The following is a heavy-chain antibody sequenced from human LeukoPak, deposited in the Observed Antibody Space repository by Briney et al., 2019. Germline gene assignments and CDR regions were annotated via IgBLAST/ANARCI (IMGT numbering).Heavy chain of an antibody. CDR3: AKTGRGVMTGAFDI. CDR2: IYTGGNT. D-gene: IGHD2-21*02. CDR1: GFTFTSYS. Sequence: GGSLRLSCAASGFTFTSYSMNWARQAPGKGLEWVSVIYTGGNTYYSDSVKGRFTISRDNSKNTLYLQMNSLRAEDTAVYYCAKTGRGVMTGAFDIWGQGTMVTVSS. V-gene: IGHV3-53*01. J-gene: IGHJ3*02.